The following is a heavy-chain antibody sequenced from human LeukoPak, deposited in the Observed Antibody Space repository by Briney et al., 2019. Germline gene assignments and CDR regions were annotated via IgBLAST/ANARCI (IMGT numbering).Heavy chain of an antibody. CDR2: ISYDGSNK. D-gene: IGHD4-17*01. Sequence: GGSLRLSCAASGFTFSRYGMQWVRQAPGKGLEWVAVISYDGSNKYYAGSVKGRFTISRDNSKTTLYLQMHSLSAEDTAVYYCAQVGYGDTNCFDPWGQGTLVTVSS. CDR3: AQVGYGDTNCFDP. V-gene: IGHV3-30*18. CDR1: GFTFSRYG. J-gene: IGHJ5*02.